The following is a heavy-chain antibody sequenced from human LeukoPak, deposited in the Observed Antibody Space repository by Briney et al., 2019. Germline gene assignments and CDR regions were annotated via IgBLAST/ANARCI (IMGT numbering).Heavy chain of an antibody. CDR1: GYTSTSYG. D-gene: IGHD3-9*01. CDR2: ISAYNGNT. CDR3: AREELRYFDWLSPLYYYYYGMDV. Sequence: ASVKVPCKASGYTSTSYGISWVRQAPGQGLEWMGWISAYNGNTNYAQKLQGRVTMTTDTSTSTAYMELRSLRSDDTAVYYCAREELRYFDWLSPLYYYYYGMDVWGQGTTVTVSS. V-gene: IGHV1-18*01. J-gene: IGHJ6*02.